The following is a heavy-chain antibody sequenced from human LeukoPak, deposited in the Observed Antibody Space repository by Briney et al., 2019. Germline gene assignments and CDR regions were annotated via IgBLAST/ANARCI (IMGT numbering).Heavy chain of an antibody. V-gene: IGHV4-34*01. CDR2: IKHSGST. CDR1: GVSFSGLY. Sequence: SETLSLPCGVYGVSFSGLYWRWLRHPPGKALEWFGEIKHSGSTNYNPSLKSRVTISVDTSKNQFSLKLSSVTAADTAVYYCARRTGYCSSTSCRGRGYFQHWGQGTLVTVSS. CDR3: ARRTGYCSSTSCRGRGYFQH. J-gene: IGHJ1*01. D-gene: IGHD2-2*01.